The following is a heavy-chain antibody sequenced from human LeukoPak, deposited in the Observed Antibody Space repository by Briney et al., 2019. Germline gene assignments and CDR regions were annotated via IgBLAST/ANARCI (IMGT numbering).Heavy chain of an antibody. CDR3: ARTGQLVLIGLDY. D-gene: IGHD6-13*01. Sequence: SETLSLTCAVYGGSFSGYYWSWIRQPPGKGLEWIGEINHSGSTNYNPSLKSRVTISVDTSKNQFSLKLSSVTAADTAVYYCARTGQLVLIGLDYWGQGTLVTVSS. CDR2: INHSGST. V-gene: IGHV4-34*01. J-gene: IGHJ4*02. CDR1: GGSFSGYY.